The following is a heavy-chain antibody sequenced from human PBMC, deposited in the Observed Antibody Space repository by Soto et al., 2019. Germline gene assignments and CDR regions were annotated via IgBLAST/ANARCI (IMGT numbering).Heavy chain of an antibody. V-gene: IGHV3-23*01. D-gene: IGHD6-6*01. CDR1: GFTFSSYA. CDR2: ISGSGGST. Sequence: EVQLLESGGGLVQPGGSLRLSCAASGFTFSSYAMSWVRQAPGKGLEWVSAISGSGGSTYYADSVKGRFTISRDNSKNTLYLLMNSLRAEDTAVYYCAKYRVWQLGYYGMDVWGQGPTVPVSS. CDR3: AKYRVWQLGYYGMDV. J-gene: IGHJ6*02.